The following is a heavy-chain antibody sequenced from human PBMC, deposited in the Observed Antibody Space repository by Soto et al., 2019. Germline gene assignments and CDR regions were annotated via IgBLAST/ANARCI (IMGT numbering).Heavy chain of an antibody. V-gene: IGHV3-15*01. CDR1: GFTFSNAW. CDR2: IKSKTDGGTT. J-gene: IGHJ4*02. D-gene: IGHD4-17*01. CDR3: TTALATVTNFDY. Sequence: GGSLRLSCAASGFTFSNAWMSWVRQAPGKGLEWVGRIKSKTDGGTTDYAAPVKGRFTISRDVSKNTLYLQMNSLKTEDTAVYYCTTALATVTNFDYWGQGTLVTVSS.